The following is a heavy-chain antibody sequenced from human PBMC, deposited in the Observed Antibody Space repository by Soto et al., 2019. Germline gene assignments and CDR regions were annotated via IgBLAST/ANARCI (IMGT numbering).Heavy chain of an antibody. CDR1: GGSFSDYF. CDR2: IKHSGST. CDR3: ARGPPIMYYGTGGYYYFDY. Sequence: PSETLSLTCTVYGGSFSDYFWTWIRQPPGKGLEWIGEIKHSGSTNYNPSLKSRVTISLGTSNNQFSLKLISVTAADTAVYYCARGPPIMYYGTGGYYYFDYWGQGTLVTVSS. V-gene: IGHV4-34*01. D-gene: IGHD2-8*02. J-gene: IGHJ4*02.